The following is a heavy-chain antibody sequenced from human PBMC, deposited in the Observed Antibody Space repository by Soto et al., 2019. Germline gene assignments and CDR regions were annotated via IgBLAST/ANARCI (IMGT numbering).Heavy chain of an antibody. CDR1: GYTFTGYY. V-gene: IGHV1-2*04. CDR3: ARGLGSYYYYYYGMDV. CDR2: INPNSGGT. Sequence: ASVKVSCKASGYTFTGYYMHWVRQAPGQGLEWMGWINPNSGGTNYAQKFQGWVTMTRDTSISTAYMELSRLRSDDTAVYYWARGLGSYYYYYYGMDVWGQGTTVTVSS. J-gene: IGHJ6*02. D-gene: IGHD6-19*01.